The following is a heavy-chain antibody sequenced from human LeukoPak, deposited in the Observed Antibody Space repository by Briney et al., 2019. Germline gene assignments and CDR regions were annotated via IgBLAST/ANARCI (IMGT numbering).Heavy chain of an antibody. V-gene: IGHV3-7*01. Sequence: PGGSLRLSCAASGFTFSTYWMTWVRQAPGKGLEWVANMKRDGSEVYYANSVKGHFTISRDNAKNSLYLQMNSLRAEDTAVYYCARYTEYYFDYWGRGTLVTVSS. CDR1: GFTFSTYW. J-gene: IGHJ4*02. D-gene: IGHD2-2*02. CDR2: MKRDGSEV. CDR3: ARYTEYYFDY.